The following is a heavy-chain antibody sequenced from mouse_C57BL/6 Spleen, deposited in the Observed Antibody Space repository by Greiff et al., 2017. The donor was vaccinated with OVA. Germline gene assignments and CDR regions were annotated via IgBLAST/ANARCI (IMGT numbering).Heavy chain of an antibody. CDR3: AREWGFAY. CDR1: GYTFTSYW. Sequence: VQLQQSGAELVMPGASVKLSCKASGYTFTSYWMHWVKQRPGQGLEWIGEIDPSDSYTNYNQKFKGKSTLTVDKYSSTAYMQLSSLTSEDSAVYYCAREWGFAYWGQGTMVTVAT. J-gene: IGHJ3*01. D-gene: IGHD1-3*01. CDR2: IDPSDSYT. V-gene: IGHV1-69*01.